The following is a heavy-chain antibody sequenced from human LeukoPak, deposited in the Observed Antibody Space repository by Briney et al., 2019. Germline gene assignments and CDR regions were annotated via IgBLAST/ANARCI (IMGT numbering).Heavy chain of an antibody. Sequence: SETLSLTCTVSGGSISLWQWNWVRQPAGEGLEWIGRFYTGGGPNYNPSLKSRVTMSLDTSKNQFFLKLSSVTAADTAVYFCATGAGPFYYWGQGILVTVSS. CDR2: FYTGGGP. J-gene: IGHJ4*02. V-gene: IGHV4-4*07. CDR3: ATGAGPFYY. D-gene: IGHD4-17*01. CDR1: GGSISLWQ.